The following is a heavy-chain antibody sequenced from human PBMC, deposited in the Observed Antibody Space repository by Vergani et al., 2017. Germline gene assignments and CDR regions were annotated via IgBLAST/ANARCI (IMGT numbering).Heavy chain of an antibody. CDR3: ASIAVAGTVSPYFDY. Sequence: QVQLVESGGGLVKPGGTLRLSCAASGFTFSDYYMSWLRQAPGKGLEWVSYISSSGSTIYYADSVKGRLTISRDNAKNSLYLQMNSWRAEDTAVYYCASIAVAGTVSPYFDYWGQGTLVTVSS. CDR2: ISSSGSTI. D-gene: IGHD6-19*01. CDR1: GFTFSDYY. J-gene: IGHJ4*02. V-gene: IGHV3-11*01.